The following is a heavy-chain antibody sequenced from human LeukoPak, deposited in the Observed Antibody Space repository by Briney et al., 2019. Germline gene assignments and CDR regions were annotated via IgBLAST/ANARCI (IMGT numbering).Heavy chain of an antibody. CDR1: GYIFTSYW. CDR3: ARPLDPKSGSSLWYY. Sequence: GESLRISCEGSGYIFTSYWITWVRQMPGKGLEWLGRIDPSGSYTDYSPSFQGHVTISADKSITTAYLQWNSLKASDTGMYYWARPLDPKSGSSLWYYWGQGTLVTVSS. D-gene: IGHD1-26*01. J-gene: IGHJ4*02. V-gene: IGHV5-10-1*01. CDR2: IDPSGSYT.